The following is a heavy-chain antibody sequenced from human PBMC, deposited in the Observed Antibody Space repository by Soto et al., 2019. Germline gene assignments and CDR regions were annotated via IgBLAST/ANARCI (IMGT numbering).Heavy chain of an antibody. CDR2: ISGSGGST. Sequence: GGSLSLSCAASGFTFSSYAMSWVRQAPGKGLEWVSAISGSGGSTYYADSVKGRFTISRDNSKNTLYLQMNSLRAEDTAVYYCAKAYMIAVAGLFDYWGQGTLVTVSS. D-gene: IGHD6-19*01. J-gene: IGHJ4*02. V-gene: IGHV3-23*01. CDR1: GFTFSSYA. CDR3: AKAYMIAVAGLFDY.